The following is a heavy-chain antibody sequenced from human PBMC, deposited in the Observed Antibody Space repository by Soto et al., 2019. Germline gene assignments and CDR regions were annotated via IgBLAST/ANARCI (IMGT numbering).Heavy chain of an antibody. Sequence: SVKVSCKASGGTFSSYAISWVRQAPGQGLEWMGGIIPIFGTANYAQKFQGRVTVTADESTSTAYMEPSSLRSEDTAVYYCARDRERYCSGGSCLTPLDYWGQGTLVTVSS. CDR1: GGTFSSYA. CDR3: ARDRERYCSGGSCLTPLDY. D-gene: IGHD2-15*01. J-gene: IGHJ4*02. CDR2: IIPIFGTA. V-gene: IGHV1-69*13.